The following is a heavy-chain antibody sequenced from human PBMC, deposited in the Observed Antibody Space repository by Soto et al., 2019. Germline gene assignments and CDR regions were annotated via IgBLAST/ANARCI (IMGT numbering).Heavy chain of an antibody. CDR2: VYATGTT. J-gene: IGHJ5*02. Sequence: PSETLSLTCTVSDDFISSYYWNWIRQPAGKGLEWIGRVYATGTTDYNPSLKSRVMMSVDTSKKQFSLKLRSVTAADTAVYYCVRDVTKTLRDWLDPWGQGISVTV. V-gene: IGHV4-4*07. CDR1: DDFISSYY. CDR3: VRDVTKTLRDWLDP. D-gene: IGHD1-1*01.